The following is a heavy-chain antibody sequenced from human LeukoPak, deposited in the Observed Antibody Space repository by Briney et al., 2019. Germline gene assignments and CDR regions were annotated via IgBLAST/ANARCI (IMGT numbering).Heavy chain of an antibody. CDR1: GGSISSGSYY. D-gene: IGHD3-22*01. Sequence: SQTLSLTCTVSGGSISSGSYYWSWIRQPAGKGLEWIGRIYTSGSTNYNPSLKSRVTISVDTSKNQFSLKLSSVTAADTAVYYCVRGTYDSSGYDYLYNWFDPWGQGTLVTVSS. CDR3: VRGTYDSSGYDYLYNWFDP. V-gene: IGHV4-61*02. CDR2: IYTSGST. J-gene: IGHJ5*02.